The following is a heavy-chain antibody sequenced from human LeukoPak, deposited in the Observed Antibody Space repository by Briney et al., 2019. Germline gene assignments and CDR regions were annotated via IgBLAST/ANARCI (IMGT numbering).Heavy chain of an antibody. CDR3: ARGVLPAAPGGWFDP. J-gene: IGHJ5*02. D-gene: IGHD2-2*01. CDR1: GGSISSGGYS. V-gene: IGHV4-30-2*01. CDR2: IYHSGST. Sequence: PSETLSLTCAVSGGSISSGGYSWSWIRQPPGKGLEWIGYIYHSGSTYYNPSLKSRVTMSVDRSKNQFSLKLSSVTAADTAVYYCARGVLPAAPGGWFDPWGQGTLVTVSS.